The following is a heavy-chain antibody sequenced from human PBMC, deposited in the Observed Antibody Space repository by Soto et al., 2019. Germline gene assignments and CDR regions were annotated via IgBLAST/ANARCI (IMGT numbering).Heavy chain of an antibody. D-gene: IGHD2-2*01. CDR1: GGTFSSYA. V-gene: IGHV1-69*01. Sequence: QVQLVQSGAEVKKPGSSVKVSCKASGGTFSSYAISWVRQAPGQGLEWMGGIIPIFGTANYAQKFQGRVTITADESTSTAYMELSSLRSEDTVVYYCARALMRYCSSTSCHYWYFDLWGRGTLVTVSS. J-gene: IGHJ2*01. CDR2: IIPIFGTA. CDR3: ARALMRYCSSTSCHYWYFDL.